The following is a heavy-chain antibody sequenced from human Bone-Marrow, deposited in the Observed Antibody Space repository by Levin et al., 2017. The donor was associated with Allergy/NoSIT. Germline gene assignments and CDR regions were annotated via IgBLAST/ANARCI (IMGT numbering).Heavy chain of an antibody. CDR1: GGSIISYY. D-gene: IGHD4-17*01. CDR3: ARDFSYTGDYLGYFDP. J-gene: IGHJ5*02. Sequence: GSLRLSCAVSGGSIISYYWSWIRQTPGKGLEWIGYVYYTGRTKYNPSLKGRVTISVDTSKNQFSLKLTSVTAADTAVYYCARDFSYTGDYLGYFDPWGQGTLVTVSS. CDR2: VYYTGRT. V-gene: IGHV4-59*01.